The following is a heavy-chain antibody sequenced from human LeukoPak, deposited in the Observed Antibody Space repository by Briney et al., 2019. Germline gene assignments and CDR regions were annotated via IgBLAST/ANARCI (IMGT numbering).Heavy chain of an antibody. CDR1: GYTFTGYY. CDR3: ARRYNWNYGMDV. V-gene: IGHV1-2*02. J-gene: IGHJ6*02. D-gene: IGHD1-20*01. CDR2: INPNSGGT. Sequence: ASVKVSCKASGYTFTGYYMHWVRQAPRQGLEWMGWINPNSGGTNYAQKFQGRVTMTRDTSISTAYMELSRLRSDDTAVYYCARRYNWNYGMDVWGQGTTVTVSS.